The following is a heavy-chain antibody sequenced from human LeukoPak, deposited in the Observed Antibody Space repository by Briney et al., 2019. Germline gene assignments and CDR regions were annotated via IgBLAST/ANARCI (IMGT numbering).Heavy chain of an antibody. Sequence: ASAKVSCKASGYTFTSYGISWVRQAPGQGLEWMGWISAYNGNTNYAQKLQGRVTMTTDTSTSTAYMELRSLRSDDTAVYYCARLYCSSTSCYYYFDYWGQGTLVTVSS. CDR2: ISAYNGNT. V-gene: IGHV1-18*01. CDR3: ARLYCSSTSCYYYFDY. J-gene: IGHJ4*02. D-gene: IGHD2-2*01. CDR1: GYTFTSYG.